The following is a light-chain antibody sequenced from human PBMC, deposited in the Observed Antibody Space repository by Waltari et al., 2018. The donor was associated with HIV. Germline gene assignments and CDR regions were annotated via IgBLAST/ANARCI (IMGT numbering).Light chain of an antibody. CDR2: LGS. J-gene: IGKJ2*03. V-gene: IGKV2-28*01. CDR3: MQALQTPWS. CDR1: QSLLHSNGYNY. Sequence: DIVMTQSPLSLPVTPGEPASISCRSSQSLLHSNGYNYLDWYLQKPGQSPQLLIYLGSNRASGVPDRFSGSGSGTDFTLKISRVEAEDVGVYYCMQALQTPWSFGQGTKLEIK.